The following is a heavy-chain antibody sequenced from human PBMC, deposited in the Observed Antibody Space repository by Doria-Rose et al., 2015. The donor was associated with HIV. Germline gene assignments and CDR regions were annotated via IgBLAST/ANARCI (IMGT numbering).Heavy chain of an antibody. V-gene: IGHV3-66*02. CDR3: ARDIARRGGNAFDI. CDR1: GFTVSSNY. J-gene: IGHJ3*02. Sequence: QPGGSLRLSCAASGFTVSSNYMNWVRQAPGKGLEWVSLIYSGNSTYYADSVKGRFTISRDNSKNTLYLQMNSLRSEDTAVYYCARDIARRGGNAFDIWGQGTMVTVSS. CDR2: IYSGNST. D-gene: IGHD5-12*01.